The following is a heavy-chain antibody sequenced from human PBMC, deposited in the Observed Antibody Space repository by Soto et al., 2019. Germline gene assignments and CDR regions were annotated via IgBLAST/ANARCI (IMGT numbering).Heavy chain of an antibody. CDR1: GFIFSSYA. CDR3: ATDSTGTPSGVEY. V-gene: IGHV3-33*01. Sequence: PGGSLRLSCAASGFIFSSYAMHWVRQAPGKGLEWVALIWYDGSNENYADSVKGRFTIYRDNSENTLYLQMNSLRAEDTAVYYCATDSTGTPSGVEYWGQGTLVTAPQ. CDR2: IWYDGSNE. D-gene: IGHD1-7*01. J-gene: IGHJ4*02.